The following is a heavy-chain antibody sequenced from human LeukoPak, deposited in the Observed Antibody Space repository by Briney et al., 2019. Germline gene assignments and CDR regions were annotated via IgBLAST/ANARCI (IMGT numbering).Heavy chain of an antibody. CDR2: IYHSGST. Sequence: PSETLSLTCTVSGYSISSGYYWGWIRQPPGKGLEWIGSIYHSGSTYYNPSLKSRVTISVDTSKNQFSLKLSSVTAADTAVYYCARVNYYGSGSYSIDGWSQGCLVTVSS. V-gene: IGHV4-38-2*02. CDR3: ARVNYYGSGSYSIDG. J-gene: IGHJ4*02. D-gene: IGHD3-10*01. CDR1: GYSISSGYY.